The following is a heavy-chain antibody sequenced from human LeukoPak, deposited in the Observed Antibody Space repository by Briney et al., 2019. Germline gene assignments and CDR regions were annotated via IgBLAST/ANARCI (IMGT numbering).Heavy chain of an antibody. CDR3: ARGRTYCSTTSCYAFDI. CDR1: GGSINGGSYY. V-gene: IGHV4-61*09. J-gene: IGHJ3*02. Sequence: SQTLSLTCSVSGGSINGGSYYWSWIRQPAGKPLEWIGHIFTTGSTSYNPSLRTRVTISEDSSKDQFSLNLKSVTAADTAVYYCARGRTYCSTTSCYAFDIWGQGAMVTVSS. CDR2: IFTTGST. D-gene: IGHD2-2*01.